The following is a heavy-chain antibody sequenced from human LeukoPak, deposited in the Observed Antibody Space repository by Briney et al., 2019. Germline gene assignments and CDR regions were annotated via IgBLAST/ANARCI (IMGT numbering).Heavy chain of an antibody. CDR3: ARDPYNPYYYGMDV. V-gene: IGHV3-30*03. CDR2: ISYDGSNK. D-gene: IGHD1-14*01. J-gene: IGHJ6*02. CDR1: GFTFSSYG. Sequence: GGSLRLSCAASGFTFSSYGMHWVRQAPVKGLEWVAVISYDGSNKYYADSVKGRFTISRDNAKNSLYLQMNSLRAEDTAVYYCARDPYNPYYYGMDVWGQGTTVTVSS.